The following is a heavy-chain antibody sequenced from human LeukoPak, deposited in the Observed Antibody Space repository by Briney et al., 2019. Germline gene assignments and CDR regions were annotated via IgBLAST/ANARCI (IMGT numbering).Heavy chain of an antibody. CDR1: GYSFTSYW. D-gene: IGHD6-13*01. CDR3: ARHTGYSSSWYPPGYYYYYMDV. Sequence: GESLKISCKGSGYSFTSYWIGWVRQMPGKGLEWMGIIYPGDSDTRYSPSFQGQVTISADKSISTAYLQWSSLKASDTAMYYCARHTGYSSSWYPPGYYYYYMDVWGKGTTVTVSS. CDR2: IYPGDSDT. V-gene: IGHV5-51*01. J-gene: IGHJ6*03.